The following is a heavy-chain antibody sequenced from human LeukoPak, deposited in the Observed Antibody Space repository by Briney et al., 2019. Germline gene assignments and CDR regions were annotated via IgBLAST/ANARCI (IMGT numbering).Heavy chain of an antibody. Sequence: SETLSLTCTVSGGSISSNSYYWGWIRQPPGKGLEWIGSIYYSGSTYYNPSLRSRVTISVDTSKIQFSLSLSSVTAADTAVYYCARVMVVVDNTRSHAFDIWGQGTMVTVSS. CDR2: IYYSGST. CDR1: GGSISSNSYY. D-gene: IGHD3-22*01. CDR3: ARVMVVVDNTRSHAFDI. J-gene: IGHJ3*02. V-gene: IGHV4-39*07.